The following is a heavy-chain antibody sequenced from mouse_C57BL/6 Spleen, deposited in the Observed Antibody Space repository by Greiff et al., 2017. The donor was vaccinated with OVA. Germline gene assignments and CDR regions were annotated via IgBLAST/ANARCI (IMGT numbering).Heavy chain of an antibody. Sequence: EVQRVESGPGLVKPSQSLSLTCSVTGYSITSGYYWNWIRQFPGNKLEWMGYISYDGSNNYNPSLKNRIPITRDTSKNQFFLKLNSVTTEDTATYYCARANWDKHFDVWGTGTTVTVSS. CDR2: ISYDGSN. CDR3: ARANWDKHFDV. V-gene: IGHV3-6*01. J-gene: IGHJ1*03. CDR1: GYSITSGYY. D-gene: IGHD4-1*01.